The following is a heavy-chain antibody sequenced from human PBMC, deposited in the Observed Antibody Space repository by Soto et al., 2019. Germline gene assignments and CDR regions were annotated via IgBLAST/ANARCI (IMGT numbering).Heavy chain of an antibody. D-gene: IGHD5-12*01. V-gene: IGHV3-23*01. Sequence: GGSLRLSCAASGFTFSNYAISWVRQAPGKGLEWVSIISGSGDTPYYADSVKGRFTISRDNSRNTLYLKMNSLRAGDSAKYYCANEGTSGLYYFDYWGPGNLVNVSS. J-gene: IGHJ4*02. CDR3: ANEGTSGLYYFDY. CDR1: GFTFSNYA. CDR2: ISGSGDTP.